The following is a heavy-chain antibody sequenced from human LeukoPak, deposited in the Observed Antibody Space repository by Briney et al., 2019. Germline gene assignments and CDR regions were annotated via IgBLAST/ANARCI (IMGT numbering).Heavy chain of an antibody. CDR1: GGSISSSYYY. CDR3: ARDRYCSGGSCTHDAFDI. J-gene: IGHJ3*02. D-gene: IGHD2-15*01. V-gene: IGHV4-39*07. CDR2: INHSGST. Sequence: SETLSLTCTVSGGSISSSYYYWSWSRQPPGKGLEWIGEINHSGSTNYNPSLKSRVTISVDTSKNQFSLKLSSVTAADTAVYYCARDRYCSGGSCTHDAFDIWGQGTMVTVSS.